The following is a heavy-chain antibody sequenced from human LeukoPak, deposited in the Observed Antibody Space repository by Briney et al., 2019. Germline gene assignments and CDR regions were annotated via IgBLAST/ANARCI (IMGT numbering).Heavy chain of an antibody. D-gene: IGHD3-16*02. CDR3: ARQKTNYDYVWGSYPWFDP. Sequence: SETLSLTCTVSGGSIGSSYYYWGWIRQPPGRGLEWIGSIYYSGSTYYNPSLKSRVTISVDTSKNQFSLKLSSVTAADTAVYYCARQKTNYDYVWGSYPWFDPWGQGTLVTVSS. CDR1: GGSIGSSYYY. V-gene: IGHV4-39*01. CDR2: IYYSGST. J-gene: IGHJ5*02.